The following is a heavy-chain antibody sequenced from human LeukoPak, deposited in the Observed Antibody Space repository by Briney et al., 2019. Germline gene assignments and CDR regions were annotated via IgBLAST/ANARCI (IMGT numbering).Heavy chain of an antibody. CDR2: IWYDGSNK. D-gene: IGHD6-19*01. J-gene: IGHJ4*02. CDR1: GFTFSSYG. V-gene: IGHV3-33*06. Sequence: PGGSLRLSCAASGFTFSSYGMHWVRQAPGKGLEWVAVIWYDGSNKYYADSVKGRFTISRDNSKNTLYLQMNSLRAEDTAVYYCAKGAVAGVFDYWGQGTLVTVSS. CDR3: AKGAVAGVFDY.